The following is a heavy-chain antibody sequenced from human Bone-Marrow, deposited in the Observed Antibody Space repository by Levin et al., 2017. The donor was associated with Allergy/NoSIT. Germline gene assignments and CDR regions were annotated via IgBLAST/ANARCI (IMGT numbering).Heavy chain of an antibody. V-gene: IGHV2-5*02. CDR1: GFSLSTSGAG. CDR3: ARKTSRYYFDY. J-gene: IGHJ4*02. D-gene: IGHD1-14*01. CDR2: IYWDDDK. Sequence: SGPTLVKPKQTLTLTCTFSGFSLSTSGAGVGWIRQPPGGALEWLAVIYWDDDKRYSPSLKSRLSVTRDTSENRVVLTMTNMDPADTATYYCARKTSRYYFDYWGQGTLVTVSS.